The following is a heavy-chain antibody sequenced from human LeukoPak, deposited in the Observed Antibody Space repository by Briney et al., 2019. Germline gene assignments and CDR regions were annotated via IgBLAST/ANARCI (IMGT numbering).Heavy chain of an antibody. Sequence: GGSLRLSCAASGFTFDDYAMHWVRQAPGKGLEWVSLISGDGSITYYADSVKGRFTISRDNSKNSLYLQMNSLRTEDTALYYCAKEETDYYDSSGYYYYWYFDLWGRGTLVTVSS. J-gene: IGHJ2*01. D-gene: IGHD3-22*01. CDR3: AKEETDYYDSSGYYYYWYFDL. V-gene: IGHV3-43*02. CDR1: GFTFDDYA. CDR2: ISGDGSIT.